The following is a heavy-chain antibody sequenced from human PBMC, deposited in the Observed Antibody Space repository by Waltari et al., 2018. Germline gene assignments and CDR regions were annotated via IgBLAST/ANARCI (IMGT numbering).Heavy chain of an antibody. V-gene: IGHV3-23*04. Sequence: EVQLVESGGGLVQPGGSLRLSCAASGFTFSSYAMSWVRQAPGKGLEWVSAISGSGGSTYYADSVKGRFTISRDNSKNTLYLQMNSLRAEDTAVYYCAKAGSSSWGISYYYYGMDVWGQGTTVIVSS. J-gene: IGHJ6*02. CDR1: GFTFSSYA. CDR2: ISGSGGST. D-gene: IGHD6-6*01. CDR3: AKAGSSSWGISYYYYGMDV.